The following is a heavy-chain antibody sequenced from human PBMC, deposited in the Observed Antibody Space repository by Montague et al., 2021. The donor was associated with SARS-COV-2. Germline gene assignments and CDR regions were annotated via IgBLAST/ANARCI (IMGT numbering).Heavy chain of an antibody. CDR1: SGSFRGYY. CDR2: INHSGST. D-gene: IGHD3-10*01. CDR3: ARLGAITLVRGITKADFSNYGMDV. Sequence: SETLSLICAVSSGSFRGYYCSWIRQPPGKGLEWIGEINHSGSTTXNPSLESRVSISVDTSNKQFSLKVTSVTAADTAVYYCARLGAITLVRGITKADFSNYGMDVWGQGTTVTVSS. V-gene: IGHV4-34*01. J-gene: IGHJ6*02.